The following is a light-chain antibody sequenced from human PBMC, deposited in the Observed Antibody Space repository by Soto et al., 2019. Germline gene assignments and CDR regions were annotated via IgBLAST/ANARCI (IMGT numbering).Light chain of an antibody. Sequence: EIVLTQSPGSLSLSPGQRATLSCRASQSVDTTFFAWYQKKPGQAPRLLIYGASKRATGIPDRFSGSGSGRHFTLILSRLEPEDFAVYYCQQYMSSVTFGQGTKVEIK. CDR2: GAS. CDR3: QQYMSSVT. V-gene: IGKV3-20*01. J-gene: IGKJ1*01. CDR1: QSVDTTF.